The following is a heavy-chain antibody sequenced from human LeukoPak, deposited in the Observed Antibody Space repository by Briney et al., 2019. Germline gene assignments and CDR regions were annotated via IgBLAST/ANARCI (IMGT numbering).Heavy chain of an antibody. CDR1: GYPFTTYD. D-gene: IGHD6-6*01. CDR2: MNPNSGNT. J-gene: IGHJ4*02. V-gene: IGHV1-8*03. Sequence: ASVKVSCKASGYPFTTYDINWVRQATGQGLEWMGWMNPNSGNTGYAQKFQGRVTITRNTSISTAYMELSSLRSEDTAVYYCARGGSSSWNYWGQGTLVTVSS. CDR3: ARGGSSSWNY.